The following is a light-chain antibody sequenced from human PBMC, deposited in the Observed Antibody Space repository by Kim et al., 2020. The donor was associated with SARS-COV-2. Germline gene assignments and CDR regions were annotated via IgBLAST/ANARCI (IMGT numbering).Light chain of an antibody. V-gene: IGLV2-8*01. CDR1: SGGVVRCDY. CDR3: SSYAGSNDLV. Sequence: SFDISCTGTSGGVVRCDYVSWSQHHPGKAPKLIIYDVSRRPTGVPDRFSGAKSGNTASLTVSGLQAEDEADYYCSSYAGSNDLVFGGGTKVTVL. CDR2: DVS. J-gene: IGLJ2*01.